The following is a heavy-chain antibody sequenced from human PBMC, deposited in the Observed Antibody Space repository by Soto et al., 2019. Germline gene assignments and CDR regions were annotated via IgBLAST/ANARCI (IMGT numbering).Heavy chain of an antibody. J-gene: IGHJ4*02. CDR1: GFTFSSYW. V-gene: IGHV3-74*01. CDR2: INSDGSST. Sequence: EVQLVESGGGLVQPGGSLRLSCAASGFTFSSYWMHWVRQAPGKGLVWVSRINSDGSSTSYADSVKGRFTISRDNAKNTLYLQMNSLIAEDTAVYYCASHVDIVATDDSVYWGQGTLVTVSS. D-gene: IGHD5-12*01. CDR3: ASHVDIVATDDSVY.